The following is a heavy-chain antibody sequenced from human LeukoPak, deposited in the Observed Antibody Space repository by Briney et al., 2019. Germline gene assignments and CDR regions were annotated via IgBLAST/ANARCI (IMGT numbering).Heavy chain of an antibody. CDR1: GFTFSSYG. CDR2: ISGSGGST. V-gene: IGHV3-23*01. Sequence: LAGGSLRLSCAASGFTFSSYGMSWVRQAPGKGLEWVSGISGSGGSTNYADSVKGRFTISRGNSKNTLYLQMNSLRAEDTAVYYCATRKGGYSYGYSDYWGQGTLVTVSS. CDR3: ATRKGGYSYGYSDY. D-gene: IGHD5-18*01. J-gene: IGHJ4*02.